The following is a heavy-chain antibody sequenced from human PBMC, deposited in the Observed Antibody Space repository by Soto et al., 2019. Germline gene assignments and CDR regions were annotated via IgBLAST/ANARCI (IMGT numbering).Heavy chain of an antibody. D-gene: IGHD4-4*01. V-gene: IGHV1-18*01. CDR3: ARDHRTTTVTQYYFDY. Sequence: QVQLVQSGAEVKKPGASVRVSCKASGYTFTTYGISWVRQAPGQGLEWMGWISAYNGNTNYAQKLQGRVTMTTDTSTSTAYMELRSLRSDATAVFYCARDHRTTTVTQYYFDYWGQGTLVTVSS. CDR2: ISAYNGNT. CDR1: GYTFTTYG. J-gene: IGHJ4*02.